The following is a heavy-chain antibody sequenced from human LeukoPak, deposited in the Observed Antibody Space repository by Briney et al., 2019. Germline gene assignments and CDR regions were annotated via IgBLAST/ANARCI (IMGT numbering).Heavy chain of an antibody. J-gene: IGHJ4*02. D-gene: IGHD5/OR15-5a*01. CDR3: ARRNSVTQGLDN. CDR1: GFTFIDHY. Sequence: GGSLRLSCAASGFTFIDHYMDWVRQAPGKGLEWIGRIRNKANSYTTEYAASVKGRFTVSRADSKNSLFLQMNSLESEDTAVYYCARRNSVTQGLDNWGQGTLVTVSS. V-gene: IGHV3-72*01. CDR2: IRNKANSYTT.